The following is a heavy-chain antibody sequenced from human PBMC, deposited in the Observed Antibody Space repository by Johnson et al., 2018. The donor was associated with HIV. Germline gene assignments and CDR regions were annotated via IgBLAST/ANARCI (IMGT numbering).Heavy chain of an antibody. CDR1: GFIFSTYA. D-gene: IGHD3-10*01. V-gene: IGHV3-23*04. CDR3: ARDQGKASGATFLVGFDI. J-gene: IGHJ3*02. Sequence: VQLVESGGGLVQPGGSLRLSCAASGFIFSTYAMSWVRQAPGKGLEWVSAISCSGYTTYHADSVKGRFTISRDNSKNTLYLEMNSLRAEDAAVYYCARDQGKASGATFLVGFDIWGQGTMVTVSS. CDR2: ISCSGYTT.